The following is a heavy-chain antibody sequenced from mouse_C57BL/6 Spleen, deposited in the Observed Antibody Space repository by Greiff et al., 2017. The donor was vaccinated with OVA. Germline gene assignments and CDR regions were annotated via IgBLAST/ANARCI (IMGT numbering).Heavy chain of an antibody. J-gene: IGHJ2*01. CDR3: ARGYYGTVDY. V-gene: IGHV1-42*01. CDR1: GYSFTGYY. Sequence: VQLQQSGPELVKPGASVKISCKASGYSFTGYYMNWVKQSPEKSLEWIGEINPSTGGTTYNQKFKAKATLTVDKSSSTAYMQLKSLTSEDSAVYYCARGYYGTVDYWGQGTTRTVSS. D-gene: IGHD1-1*01. CDR2: INPSTGGT.